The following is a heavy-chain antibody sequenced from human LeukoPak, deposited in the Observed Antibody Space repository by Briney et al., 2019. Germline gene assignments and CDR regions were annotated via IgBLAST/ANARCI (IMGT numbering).Heavy chain of an antibody. V-gene: IGHV3-48*01. Sequence: PGGSLRLSCAASGFTFSSYAMSWVRQAPGKGLEWVSYISSSSSTIYYADSVKGRFTISRDNAKNSLYLQMNSLRAEDTAVYYCARGGSGYSPTFDYWGQGTLVTVSS. CDR3: ARGGSGYSPTFDY. J-gene: IGHJ4*02. CDR2: ISSSSSTI. CDR1: GFTFSSYA. D-gene: IGHD3-3*01.